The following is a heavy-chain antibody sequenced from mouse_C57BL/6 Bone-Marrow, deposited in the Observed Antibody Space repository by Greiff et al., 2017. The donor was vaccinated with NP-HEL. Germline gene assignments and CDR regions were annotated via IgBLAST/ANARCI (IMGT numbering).Heavy chain of an antibody. CDR2: IHPNSGST. CDR1: GYTFTSYW. V-gene: IGHV1-64*01. Sequence: VQLQQPGAEPVKPGASVKLSCKASGYTFTSYWMHWVKQRPGQGLEWIGMIHPNSGSTNYNEKFKSKATLTVDKSSSTAYMQLSSLTSEDSAVDYCARSEDYYGTRFAYWGQGTLVTVSA. CDR3: ARSEDYYGTRFAY. J-gene: IGHJ3*01. D-gene: IGHD1-1*01.